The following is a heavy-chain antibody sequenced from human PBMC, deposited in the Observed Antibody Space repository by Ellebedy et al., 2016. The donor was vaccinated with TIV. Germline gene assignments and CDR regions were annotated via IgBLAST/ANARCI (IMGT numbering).Heavy chain of an antibody. V-gene: IGHV3-7*02. CDR2: IKQDGSEK. J-gene: IGHJ3*02. CDR3: ARINRPQQLVGAFDI. Sequence: GESLKISXAASGFTFSSYWMSWVRQAPGKGLEWVANIKQDGSEKYYVDSVKGRFTISRDNAKNSLYLQMNSLRAEDTAVYYCARINRPQQLVGAFDIWGQGTMVTVSS. D-gene: IGHD6-6*01. CDR1: GFTFSSYW.